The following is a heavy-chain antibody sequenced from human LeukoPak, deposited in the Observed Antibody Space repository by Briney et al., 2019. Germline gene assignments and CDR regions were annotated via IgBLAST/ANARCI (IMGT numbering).Heavy chain of an antibody. J-gene: IGHJ3*02. Sequence: SETLSLTCTVSGGSIGSYYWSWIRQPAGKGLEWIGRIYTSGSTNYNPSLKSRVTMSVDTSKNQFSLKLSSVTAADTAVYYCARVLGYCSGGSCRPPNDAFDIWGQGTMVTVSS. CDR1: GGSIGSYY. D-gene: IGHD2-15*01. V-gene: IGHV4-4*07. CDR3: ARVLGYCSGGSCRPPNDAFDI. CDR2: IYTSGST.